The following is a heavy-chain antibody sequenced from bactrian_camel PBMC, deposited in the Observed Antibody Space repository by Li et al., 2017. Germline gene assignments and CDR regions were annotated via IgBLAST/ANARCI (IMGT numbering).Heavy chain of an antibody. CDR2: IYNDTANTYTNT. CDR1: GFTFTSYA. Sequence: VQLVESGGGLVQPGGSLRLSFAASGFTFTSYAMGWVRQAPGKGLEWVSIIYNDTANTYTNTYYTDSVQGRFAISRDIAKNAVYLQMDNLRSEDTAMYYCTSMNTNLWGQGTQVTVS. CDR3: TSMNTNL. J-gene: IGHJ4*01. V-gene: IGHV3S11*01.